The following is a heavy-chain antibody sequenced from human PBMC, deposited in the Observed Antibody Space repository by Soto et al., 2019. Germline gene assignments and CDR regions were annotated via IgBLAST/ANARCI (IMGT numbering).Heavy chain of an antibody. J-gene: IGHJ4*02. CDR3: VGGQYYFDY. CDR2: ISYDGSNK. V-gene: IGHV3-30*03. CDR1: GFPFSSYG. D-gene: IGHD3-10*01. Sequence: QVQLVESGGGVVQPGRSLRLSCAASGFPFSSYGMHWVPEAPGKGLEWVAVISYDGSNKYYADSVKGRFTISRDNSASTLYLQMNSLRPEDTALYYCVGGQYYFDYRGQGTLVTVSP.